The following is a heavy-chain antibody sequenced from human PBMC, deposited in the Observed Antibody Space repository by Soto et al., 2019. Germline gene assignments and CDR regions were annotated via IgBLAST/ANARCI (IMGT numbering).Heavy chain of an antibody. J-gene: IGHJ6*02. Sequence: QVQLVESGGGVVQPGRSLRLSCAASGFTFSSYGMHWVRQAPGKGLEWVAVIWDDGSNKYYADSVKGRFTISRDNSKNTLYLQMNSLRAEDTAVYYCVNGYCSSTSCLGYYYYGMDVWGQGTTVTVSS. CDR2: IWDDGSNK. V-gene: IGHV3-33*01. CDR1: GFTFSSYG. CDR3: VNGYCSSTSCLGYYYYGMDV. D-gene: IGHD2-2*01.